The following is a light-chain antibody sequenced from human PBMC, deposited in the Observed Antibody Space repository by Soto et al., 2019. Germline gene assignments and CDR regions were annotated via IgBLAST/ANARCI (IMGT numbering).Light chain of an antibody. V-gene: IGLV1-47*01. CDR2: RNN. CDR1: SSNIGSNY. J-gene: IGLJ3*02. CDR3: AAWDDSLSGLV. Sequence: QSVLTQPPSASGTPGQRVTISCSGSSSNIGSNYVYWYQQLPGTAPKLLIYRNNQRPSGVPDRFSGSKSGTSASLAISGLRSEDEGDYYCAAWDDSLSGLVFGGGTKLTDL.